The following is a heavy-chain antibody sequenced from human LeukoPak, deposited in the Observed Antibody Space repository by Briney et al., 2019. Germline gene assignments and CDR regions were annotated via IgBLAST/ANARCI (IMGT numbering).Heavy chain of an antibody. Sequence: PGGSLRLPCAASGFTFSSYAMSWVRQAPGKGLEWVSAISGSGGSTYYADSVKGRFTISRDNSKNTLYLQMNSLRAEDTAVYYCAKRGPAVVVPAAIHYWGQGTLVTVSS. J-gene: IGHJ4*02. D-gene: IGHD2-2*02. V-gene: IGHV3-23*01. CDR1: GFTFSSYA. CDR2: ISGSGGST. CDR3: AKRGPAVVVPAAIHY.